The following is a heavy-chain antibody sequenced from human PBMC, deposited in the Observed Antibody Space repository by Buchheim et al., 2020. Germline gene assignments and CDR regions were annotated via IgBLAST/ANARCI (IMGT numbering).Heavy chain of an antibody. V-gene: IGHV3-23*01. CDR1: GLTFNNCA. Sequence: EVQLLESGGGLVQPGGSLRLSCAASGLTFNNCAMSWVRQAPGKGLEWVSSISISGKTYYADSVKGRFTDSRDNSKNTLYLQMHSLRADDTAIYYCAKEIRPNDYWGQGTL. CDR3: AKEIRPNDY. J-gene: IGHJ4*02. CDR2: ISISGKT. D-gene: IGHD4-17*01.